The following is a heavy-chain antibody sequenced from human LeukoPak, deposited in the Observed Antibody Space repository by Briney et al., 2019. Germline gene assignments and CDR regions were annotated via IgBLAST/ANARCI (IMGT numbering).Heavy chain of an antibody. D-gene: IGHD6-13*01. J-gene: IGHJ6*03. CDR2: ISAKGDVI. V-gene: IGHV3-48*03. Sequence: GGSLRLSCVATGFTFIDYEMSWVRQAPGKGLEWVAHISAKGDVINYANSVKGRFIISRDNAENSVYLQMSSLRVDDTALYYCARDATTAVGWVYMDVWGKGTTVT. CDR3: ARDATTAVGWVYMDV. CDR1: GFTFIDYE.